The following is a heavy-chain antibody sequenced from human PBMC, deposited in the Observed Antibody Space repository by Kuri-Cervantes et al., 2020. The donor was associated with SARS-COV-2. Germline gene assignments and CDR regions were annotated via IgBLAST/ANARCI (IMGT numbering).Heavy chain of an antibody. CDR1: GFSFSTYA. V-gene: IGHV3-21*01. D-gene: IGHD3-10*01. J-gene: IGHJ4*02. CDR2: ISSSSSYI. CDR3: ARMSVGSGSYPLRY. Sequence: GGSLRLSCAASGFSFSTYATSWVRQAPGKGLEWVSSISSSSSYIYYADSVKGRFTISRDNAKNSLYLQMNSLRAEDTAVYYCARMSVGSGSYPLRYWGQGTLVTVSS.